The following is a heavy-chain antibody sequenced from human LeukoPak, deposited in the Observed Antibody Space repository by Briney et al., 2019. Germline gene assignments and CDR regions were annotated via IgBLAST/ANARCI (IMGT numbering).Heavy chain of an antibody. CDR2: TYSRSDYI. D-gene: IGHD3-22*01. Sequence: PGGSLRLSCAASGFTFSSYSMNWVRQAPGKGLEWVSSTYSRSDYIYYADSVKGRFTISRDNAKNSLDLQMNSLRAEDTAVYYCARDISPYYYDSSGYYYDAFDIWGQGTMVTVSS. J-gene: IGHJ3*02. V-gene: IGHV3-21*01. CDR1: GFTFSSYS. CDR3: ARDISPYYYDSSGYYYDAFDI.